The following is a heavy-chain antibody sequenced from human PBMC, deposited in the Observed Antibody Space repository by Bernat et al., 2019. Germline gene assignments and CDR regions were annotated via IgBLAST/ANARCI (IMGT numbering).Heavy chain of an antibody. Sequence: EVQLLESGGGLVQPGGSLRLSCAASGFTFSSYAMSWVRQAPGKGLEWVSAISGSGGSTYYAACVKGRFTISRDNSKNTLYLQMNSLSAEDTAVYYCAKDSADSSGWYTTLYYYGMDVWGQGTTVTVSS. CDR1: GFTFSSYA. CDR2: ISGSGGST. D-gene: IGHD6-19*01. CDR3: AKDSADSSGWYTTLYYYGMDV. J-gene: IGHJ6*02. V-gene: IGHV3-23*01.